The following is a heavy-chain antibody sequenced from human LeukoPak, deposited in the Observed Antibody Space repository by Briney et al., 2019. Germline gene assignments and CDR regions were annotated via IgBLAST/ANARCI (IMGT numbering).Heavy chain of an antibody. CDR1: GGSISSGGYY. J-gene: IGHJ4*02. CDR2: IYCSGST. D-gene: IGHD6-13*01. V-gene: IGHV4-31*03. CDR3: AGERGEEYSSSWYKRNYFDN. Sequence: SETLSLTCTVSGGSISSGGYYWSWIRQHPGKGREWIGYIYCSGSTYYNPSLKSRVTISVDTSKNQFSLKLSSVTAADTAVYYCAGERGEEYSSSWYKRNYFDNCGQGIRVTVSS.